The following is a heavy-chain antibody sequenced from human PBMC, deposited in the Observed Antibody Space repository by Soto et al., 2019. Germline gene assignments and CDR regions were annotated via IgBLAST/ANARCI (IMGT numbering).Heavy chain of an antibody. CDR3: AVSLAVAGITNFDY. Sequence: ASVKVSCKASGFTFTSSAVQWVRQARGQRLEWIGWIVVGSGNTNYAQKFQERVTITRDMSTSTAYMELSSLRSEDTAVYYCAVSLAVAGITNFDYWGQGTLVTVSS. V-gene: IGHV1-58*01. J-gene: IGHJ4*02. CDR2: IVVGSGNT. CDR1: GFTFTSSA. D-gene: IGHD6-19*01.